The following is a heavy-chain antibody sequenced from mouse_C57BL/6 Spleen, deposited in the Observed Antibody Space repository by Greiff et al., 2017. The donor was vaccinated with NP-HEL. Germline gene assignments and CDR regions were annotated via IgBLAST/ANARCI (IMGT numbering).Heavy chain of an antibody. CDR2: INPSSGYT. Sequence: VKVVESGAELARPGASVKMSCKASGYTFTSYTMHWVKQRPGQGLEWIGYINPSSGYTKYNQKFKDKATLTADKSSSTAYMQLSSLTSEDSAVYYCAGAAMDYWGQGTSVTVSS. J-gene: IGHJ4*01. CDR1: GYTFTSYT. CDR3: AGAAMDY. V-gene: IGHV1-4*01.